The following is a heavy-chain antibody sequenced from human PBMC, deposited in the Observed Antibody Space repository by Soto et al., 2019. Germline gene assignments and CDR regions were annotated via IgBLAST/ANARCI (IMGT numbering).Heavy chain of an antibody. Sequence: GASVKVSCKASGGTFSSYAISWVRQAPGQGLEWMGGIIPIFGTANYAQKFQGRVTITADESTSTAYMELSSLRSEGTAVYYCARAGITIFGVVIIATDYYGMDVWGQGTTVTVSS. CDR1: GGTFSSYA. CDR3: ARAGITIFGVVIIATDYYGMDV. D-gene: IGHD3-3*01. CDR2: IIPIFGTA. V-gene: IGHV1-69*13. J-gene: IGHJ6*02.